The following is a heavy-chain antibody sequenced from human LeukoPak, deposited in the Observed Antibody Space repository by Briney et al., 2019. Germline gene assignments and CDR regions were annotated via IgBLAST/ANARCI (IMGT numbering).Heavy chain of an antibody. CDR2: IIPIFGTA. CDR1: GGTFSSYA. D-gene: IGHD6-13*01. J-gene: IGHJ5*02. V-gene: IGHV1-69*01. Sequence: SVKVSCKASGGTFSSYAISWVRQAPGQGLEWMGGIIPIFGTANYAQKFQGRVTINADESTSTAYMELSSLRSEDTAVYYCARDAGIAAAGTSWFDPRGQGTLVTVSS. CDR3: ARDAGIAAAGTSWFDP.